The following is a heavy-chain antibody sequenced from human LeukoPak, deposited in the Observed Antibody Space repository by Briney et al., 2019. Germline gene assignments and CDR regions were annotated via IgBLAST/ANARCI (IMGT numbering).Heavy chain of an antibody. D-gene: IGHD3-22*01. V-gene: IGHV1-69*02. CDR3: AGNTLSYYYDSSGYYNAFDI. CDR1: GGTFSSYT. Sequence: SVKVSCKASGGTFSSYTISWVRQAPGQGLEWMGRIIPILGIANYAQKFQGRVTITADKSTSAAYMELSSLRSEDTAVYYCAGNTLSYYYDSSGYYNAFDIWGQGTMVTVSS. J-gene: IGHJ3*02. CDR2: IIPILGIA.